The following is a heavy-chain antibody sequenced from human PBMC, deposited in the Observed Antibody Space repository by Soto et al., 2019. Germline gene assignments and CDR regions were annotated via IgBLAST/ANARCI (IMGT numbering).Heavy chain of an antibody. V-gene: IGHV3-30*18. CDR2: ISYDGSNK. D-gene: IGHD3-9*01. CDR1: GFTFSSYG. CDR3: AKDPMIYYDILTGYLNEYYYYGMDV. Sequence: PGGSLRLSCAASGFTFSSYGMHWVRQAPGKGLEWVAVISYDGSNKYYADSVKGRFTISRDNSKNTLYLQMNSLRAEDTAVYYCAKDPMIYYDILTGYLNEYYYYGMDVWGQGTTVTVSS. J-gene: IGHJ6*02.